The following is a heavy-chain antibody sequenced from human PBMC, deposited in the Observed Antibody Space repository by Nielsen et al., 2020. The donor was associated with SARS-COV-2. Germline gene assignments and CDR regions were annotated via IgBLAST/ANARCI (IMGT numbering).Heavy chain of an antibody. CDR1: GFTFSNYA. D-gene: IGHD5-24*01. Sequence: GESLKISCAASGFTFSNYAMTWVRQAPGKGLEWVSGIGGSGRDTYYANSVKGRFTISRDNSRNTLYLQMNSLTAEDTAVYYCARWDGDNWFDPWGQGTPVTVSS. CDR2: IGGSGRDT. CDR3: ARWDGDNWFDP. J-gene: IGHJ5*02. V-gene: IGHV3-23*01.